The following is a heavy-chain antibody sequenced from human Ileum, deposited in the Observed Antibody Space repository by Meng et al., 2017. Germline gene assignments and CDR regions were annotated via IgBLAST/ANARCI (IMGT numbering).Heavy chain of an antibody. CDR1: GFPSRNSP. CDR2: IDYTGDT. D-gene: IGHD4-11*01. Sequence: GGLLRPSCAASGFPSRNSPLTWVRQAPGKGLDWVSSIDYTGDTYYAESVKGRFTISRDNSRNSLSLQMNSLRADDTALYYCAKGGISTVGLQSWGQGTLVTVSS. CDR3: AKGGISTVGLQS. J-gene: IGHJ4*02. V-gene: IGHV3-23*01.